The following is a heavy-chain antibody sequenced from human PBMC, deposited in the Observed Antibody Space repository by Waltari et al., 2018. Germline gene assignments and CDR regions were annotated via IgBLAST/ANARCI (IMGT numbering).Heavy chain of an antibody. V-gene: IGHV1-2*02. D-gene: IGHD3-10*01. J-gene: IGHJ4*02. CDR3: ARDDGDFHDY. Sequence: QVQLVQSGAEVKKPGASVKVSCKASGYTFTGYYIHWVRQAPGQGLEWMGWIKPNGGGTNYAQKCQGRVTMTRETSVSTAYMEVSRLRSDDTAVYYCARDDGDFHDYWGQGTLVTVSS. CDR2: IKPNGGGT. CDR1: GYTFTGYY.